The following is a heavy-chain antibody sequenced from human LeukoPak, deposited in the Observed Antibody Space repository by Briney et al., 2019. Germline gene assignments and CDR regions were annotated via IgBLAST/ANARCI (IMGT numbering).Heavy chain of an antibody. D-gene: IGHD6-13*01. CDR2: IYQTGRT. V-gene: IGHV4-38-2*02. CDR1: GYSISSGYY. Sequence: SETLSLTCTVSGYSISSGYYWGWIRQPPGKGLEWLGSIYQTGRTYYNPSLKSRVTISVDTSKNQFSLKLSSVTAADTAVYYCARDGDSSSVGWFDPWGQGTLVTVSS. CDR3: ARDGDSSSVGWFDP. J-gene: IGHJ5*02.